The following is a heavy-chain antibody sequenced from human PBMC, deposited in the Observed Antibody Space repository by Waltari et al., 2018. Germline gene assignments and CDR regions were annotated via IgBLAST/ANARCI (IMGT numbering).Heavy chain of an antibody. J-gene: IGHJ6*02. CDR1: GGTFSSYA. D-gene: IGHD3-3*01. CDR2: IIPIRGIA. V-gene: IGHV1-69*09. Sequence: QVQLVQSGAEVKKPGSSVKVSCKASGGTFSSYAISWVRQAPGQGLEWMGRIIPIRGIANYAQKFQGRVTITADKSTSTAYMELSSLRSEDTAVYYCARDLRITIFGVSHELARYYYYGMDVWGQGTTVTVSS. CDR3: ARDLRITIFGVSHELARYYYYGMDV.